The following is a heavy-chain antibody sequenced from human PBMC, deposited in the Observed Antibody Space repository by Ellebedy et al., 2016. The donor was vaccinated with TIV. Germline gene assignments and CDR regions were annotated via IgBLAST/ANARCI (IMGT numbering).Heavy chain of an antibody. CDR1: GSTFINYG. D-gene: IGHD5-12*01. CDR3: ARYRLGEGSGYEFFDY. Sequence: AASVKVSCKASGSTFINYGFIWVRQAPGQGLEWMGWINTYNGNRNYAQKLQGRLTMTTDTSTGTAYMELRSLRSDDTAVYYCARYRLGEGSGYEFFDYWGQGTLVTVSS. J-gene: IGHJ4*02. CDR2: INTYNGNR. V-gene: IGHV1-18*04.